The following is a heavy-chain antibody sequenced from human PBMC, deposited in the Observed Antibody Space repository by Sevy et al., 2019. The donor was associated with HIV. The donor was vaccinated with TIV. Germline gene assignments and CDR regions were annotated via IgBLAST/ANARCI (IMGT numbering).Heavy chain of an antibody. CDR2: ISGSGGST. V-gene: IGHV3-23*01. CDR1: GFIFSGYV. J-gene: IGHJ1*01. CDR3: AKDASSSWTGGTFQH. Sequence: GGSLRLTCAASGFIFSGYVMSWVRLAPGKGLEWVSIISGSGGSTDYADSVKGRFAISRDNSKNTLDLEMNSLRVEDTAVYYCAKDASSSWTGGTFQHWGQGTLVTVSS. D-gene: IGHD6-13*01.